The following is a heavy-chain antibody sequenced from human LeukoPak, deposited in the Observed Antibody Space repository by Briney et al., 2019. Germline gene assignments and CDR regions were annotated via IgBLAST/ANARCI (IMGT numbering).Heavy chain of an antibody. V-gene: IGHV3-23*01. CDR2: ISGSSIST. CDR1: GFTFSSYA. D-gene: IGHD3-10*01. J-gene: IGHJ4*01. Sequence: KPGGSLRLSCAASGFTFSSYAVNWVRQAPGKGLEWVSGISGSSISTYYADSVKGRFTISRDNSKNMLYLQMNSLGAEDTAVYYCAKDPQDYYGSGSYGMYYFDCWGQGTLVTVSS. CDR3: AKDPQDYYGSGSYGMYYFDC.